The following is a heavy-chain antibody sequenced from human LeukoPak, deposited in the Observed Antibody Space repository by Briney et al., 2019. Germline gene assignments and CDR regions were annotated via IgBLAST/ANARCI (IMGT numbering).Heavy chain of an antibody. CDR2: IIPIFGTA. Sequence: AASVKVSCKASGGTFSSYAISWVRQAPGQGLEWMGGIIPIFGTANYAQKFQGRVTITTDESTSTAYMELSSLRSEDTAVYYCARGRYSSSSGFYYYMDVWGKGTTVTVSS. CDR3: ARGRYSSSSGFYYYMDV. V-gene: IGHV1-69*05. CDR1: GGTFSSYA. D-gene: IGHD6-6*01. J-gene: IGHJ6*03.